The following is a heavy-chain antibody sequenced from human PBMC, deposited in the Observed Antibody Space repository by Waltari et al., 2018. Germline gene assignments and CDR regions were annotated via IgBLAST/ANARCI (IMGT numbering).Heavy chain of an antibody. V-gene: IGHV3-64*07. CDR1: GPPFDSYT. CDR3: ATDFRKSSCS. J-gene: IGHJ4*02. Sequence: QLVESGGGLVQPGGSLRLSRAASGPPFDSYTMHWVRQAPGKGLQYVSTINNNGGGTHYADSVKGRFSISRDNSRNKVFLQMGGLRLEDTAVYYCATDFRKSSCSWGQGTLVIVSS. CDR2: INNNGGGT. D-gene: IGHD6-6*01.